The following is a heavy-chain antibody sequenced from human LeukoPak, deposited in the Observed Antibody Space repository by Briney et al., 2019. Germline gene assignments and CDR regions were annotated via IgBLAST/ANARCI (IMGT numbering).Heavy chain of an antibody. CDR3: ARDFRFLDDN. CDR2: ISGAGSTT. J-gene: IGHJ4*02. Sequence: GGSLRLSCAASGFTFSSHWMYWVRQLPGKGLVWVSRISGAGSTTNYADSVKGRFTISRDNAKNTLFLQMSSLRAEDTAVYYCARDFRFLDDNWGQGTLVTVSS. CDR1: GFTFSSHW. D-gene: IGHD3-3*01. V-gene: IGHV3-74*01.